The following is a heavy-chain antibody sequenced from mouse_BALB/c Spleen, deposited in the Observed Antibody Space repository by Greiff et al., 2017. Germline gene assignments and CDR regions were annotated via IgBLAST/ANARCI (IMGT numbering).Heavy chain of an antibody. V-gene: IGHV1-5*01. Sequence: VQLQQSGTVLARPGASVKMSCKASGYTFTSYWMHWVKQRPGQGLEWIGAIYPGNSDTSYNQKFKGKAKLTAVTSTSTAYMELSSLTNEDSAVYYCTRGDYGSVYWYFDVWGAGTTVTVAS. CDR2: IYPGNSDT. CDR3: TRGDYGSVYWYFDV. D-gene: IGHD1-1*01. CDR1: GYTFTSYW. J-gene: IGHJ1*01.